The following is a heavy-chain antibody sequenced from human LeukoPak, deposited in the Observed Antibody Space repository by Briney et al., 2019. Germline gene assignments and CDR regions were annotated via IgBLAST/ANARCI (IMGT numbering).Heavy chain of an antibody. CDR2: IKQDGSEK. V-gene: IGHV3-7*05. J-gene: IGHJ6*02. D-gene: IGHD6-6*01. CDR1: GFTFSSYW. CDR3: ARDPYSSTWSYGMDV. Sequence: PGGSLRLSCAASGFTFSSYWMSCVRQASGKGLEWVANIKQDGSEKVYVDSVKGRFAISRDNAKNSLFLQMDALRAEDTAVYYCARDPYSSTWSYGMDVWGQGTTVSVSS.